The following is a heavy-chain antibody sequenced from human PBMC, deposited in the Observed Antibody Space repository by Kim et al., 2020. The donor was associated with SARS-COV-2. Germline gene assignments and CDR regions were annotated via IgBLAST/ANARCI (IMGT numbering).Heavy chain of an antibody. D-gene: IGHD3-3*01. CDR3: ARDLTPNYDFRSGYYTPGGY. CDR1: GGTFSSYA. Sequence: SVKVSCKASGGTFSSYAISWVRQAPGQGLEWMGGIIPIFGTANYAQKFQGRVTITADESTSTAYMELSSLRSEDTAVYYCARDLTPNYDFRSGYYTPGGYWGQGTLVTVSS. J-gene: IGHJ4*02. V-gene: IGHV1-69*13. CDR2: IIPIFGTA.